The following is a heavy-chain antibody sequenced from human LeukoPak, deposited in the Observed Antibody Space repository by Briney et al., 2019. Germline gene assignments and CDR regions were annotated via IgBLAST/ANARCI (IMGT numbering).Heavy chain of an antibody. CDR2: IKEDGSEE. J-gene: IGHJ4*02. V-gene: IGHV3-7*01. CDR1: GFTFSTYW. Sequence: GGSLRLSCAASGFTFSTYWMSWVRQAPGKGLEWVANIKEDGSEEYYGDSVKGRFTISRDNAKNSLYLEMNSLRVEDTAMYYCARDSSGYQWGQGTLVTVSS. D-gene: IGHD3-22*01. CDR3: ARDSSGYQ.